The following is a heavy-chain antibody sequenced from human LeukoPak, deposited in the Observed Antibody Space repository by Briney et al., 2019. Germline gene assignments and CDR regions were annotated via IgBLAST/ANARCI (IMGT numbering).Heavy chain of an antibody. V-gene: IGHV3-11*04. CDR1: GFTFSDYY. D-gene: IGHD3-3*01. J-gene: IGHJ3*02. CDR2: ISSSGSTI. CDR3: ARDLRYYDFWSGYYRSRDAFDI. Sequence: GGSLRLSCAASGFTFSDYYMSWIRQAPGKGLEWVSYISSSGSTIYYADSVKGRFTISRDNAKNPLYLQMNSLRAEDTAVYYCARDLRYYDFWSGYYRSRDAFDIWGQGTMVTVSS.